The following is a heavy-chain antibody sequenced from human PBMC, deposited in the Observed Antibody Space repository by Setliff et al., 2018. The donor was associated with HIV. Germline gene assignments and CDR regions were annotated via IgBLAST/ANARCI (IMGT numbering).Heavy chain of an antibody. D-gene: IGHD6-19*01. CDR1: GGSISTRTYY. J-gene: IGHJ4*02. CDR3: ARKQWLGAAFDY. Sequence: SETLSLTCTISGGSISTRTYYWGWVRQPPGKGLEWIGSIYYSGSIYYNPSLKSRVTISVATSENQISLNLNSATAADTAVYYCARKQWLGAAFDYWGQGTPVTVSS. CDR2: IYYSGSI. V-gene: IGHV4-39*01.